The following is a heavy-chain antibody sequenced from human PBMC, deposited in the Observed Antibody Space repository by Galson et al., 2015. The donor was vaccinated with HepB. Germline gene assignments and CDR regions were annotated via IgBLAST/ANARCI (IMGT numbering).Heavy chain of an antibody. V-gene: IGHV3-23*01. J-gene: IGHJ4*02. CDR2: ISDTASST. CDR1: GFTFNSYA. D-gene: IGHD3-10*01. CDR3: AKDRGGFDY. Sequence: SLRLSCAASGFTFNSYAMSWVRHAPGKGLEWVSTISDTASSTYYAESVKGRFSISRDNSKNTLYLQMKSLRVEDTAIYYCAKDRGGFDYWGQGTLVTVSS.